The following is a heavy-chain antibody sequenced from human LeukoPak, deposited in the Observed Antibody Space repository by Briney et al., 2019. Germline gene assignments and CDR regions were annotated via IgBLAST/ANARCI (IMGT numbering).Heavy chain of an antibody. CDR1: GFTFSSYA. V-gene: IGHV3-23*01. Sequence: PGGSLRLSCAASGFTFSSYAMSWVRQAPGKGLERVSAISGSGGSTYYADSVKGRFTISRDNSKNTLYLQMNSLRAEDTAVYYCATYYYDSSGYPHGAYFDYWGQGTLVTVSS. CDR2: ISGSGGST. D-gene: IGHD3-22*01. J-gene: IGHJ4*02. CDR3: ATYYYDSSGYPHGAYFDY.